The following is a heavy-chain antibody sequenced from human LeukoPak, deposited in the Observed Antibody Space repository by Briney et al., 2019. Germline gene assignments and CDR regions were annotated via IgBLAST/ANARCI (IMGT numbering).Heavy chain of an antibody. V-gene: IGHV3-23*01. CDR3: AKDGGYSAEYFQH. CDR1: GFTFSSYA. CDR2: ISGSGGST. J-gene: IGHJ1*01. D-gene: IGHD1-26*01. Sequence: GGSLRLSCAASGFTFSSYAMSWVRQAPGKGLEWVSTISGSGGSTYYADSVTGQFTISRDNSKITLYLQMNSLRAEYTAVYYCAKDGGYSAEYFQHWGQGTLVTVSS.